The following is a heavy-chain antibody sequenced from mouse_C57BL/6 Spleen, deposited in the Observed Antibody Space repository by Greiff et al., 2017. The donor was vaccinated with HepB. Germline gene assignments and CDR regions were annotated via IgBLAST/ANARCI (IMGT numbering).Heavy chain of an antibody. CDR1: GYTFTSYW. V-gene: IGHV1-59*01. D-gene: IGHD1-1*01. J-gene: IGHJ2*01. CDR3: ARGTTVVATKDYFDY. CDR2: IDPSDSYT. Sequence: VKLQQPGAELVRPGTSVKLSCKASGYTFTSYWMHWVKQRPGQGLEWIGVIDPSDSYTNYNQKFKGKATLTVDTSSSTAYMQLSSLTSEDSAVYYCARGTTVVATKDYFDYWGQGTTLTVSS.